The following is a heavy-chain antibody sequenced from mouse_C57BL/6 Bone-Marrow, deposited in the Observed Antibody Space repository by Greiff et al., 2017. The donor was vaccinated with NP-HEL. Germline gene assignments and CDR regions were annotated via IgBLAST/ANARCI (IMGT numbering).Heavy chain of an antibody. CDR1: GYTFTSYW. CDR2: IDPSDSYT. Sequence: QVQLQQSGAELVMPGASVKLSCKASGYTFTSYWMHWVKQRPGQGLEWIGEIDPSDSYTNYNQKFKGKSTLTVDKSSSTAYMQLSSLTSEDSAVYYCARGGLPPYWYFDVWGTGTTVTVSS. D-gene: IGHD2-2*01. J-gene: IGHJ1*03. CDR3: ARGGLPPYWYFDV. V-gene: IGHV1-69*01.